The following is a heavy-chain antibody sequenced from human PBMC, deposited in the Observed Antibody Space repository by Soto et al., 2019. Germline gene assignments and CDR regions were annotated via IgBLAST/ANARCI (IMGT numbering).Heavy chain of an antibody. Sequence: PSETLSLTCTVSGGSISNKYWSWIRQPAGKGLEWIGRMSSSGVTNYSPSFKSRVTMSVDMSKNQFSLKLSSVTATDAAVYYCARALDSSGWHGDDAFDIWGQGTMVTVSS. J-gene: IGHJ3*02. V-gene: IGHV4-4*07. CDR2: MSSSGVT. CDR3: ARALDSSGWHGDDAFDI. CDR1: GGSISNKY. D-gene: IGHD6-19*01.